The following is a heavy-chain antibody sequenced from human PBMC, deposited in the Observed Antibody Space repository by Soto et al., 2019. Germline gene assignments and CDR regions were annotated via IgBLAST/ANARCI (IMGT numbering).Heavy chain of an antibody. J-gene: IGHJ4*02. CDR3: ERDLALAGNY. V-gene: IGHV3-21*01. D-gene: IGHD6-19*01. Sequence: GGSLRLSCAACGFTFRSYAMTWVRQTQEKGLEWVSSISSTSTYTNYADSGKGRFTISRDIAKNSVVLQIKRLRAEETAIYYCERDLALAGNYWGQGGLVTVSS. CDR2: ISSTSTYT. CDR1: GFTFRSYA.